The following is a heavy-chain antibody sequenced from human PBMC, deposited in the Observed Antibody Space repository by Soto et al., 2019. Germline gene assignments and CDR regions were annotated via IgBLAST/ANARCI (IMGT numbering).Heavy chain of an antibody. CDR3: AKDQAAGGTISRYFQD. CDR1: GFIFSSYA. D-gene: IGHD6-13*01. V-gene: IGHV3-23*01. CDR2: ISGDGDTT. J-gene: IGHJ1*01. Sequence: EVQLLESGGGLVQPEGSLRLSCAASGFIFSSYAMNWVRQAPGKGLEWVSGISGDGDTTYYADSVKGRFTISRDNSKNTLYLQVNSLRAEDTAVYYCAKDQAAGGTISRYFQDWGQGTLVTVSS.